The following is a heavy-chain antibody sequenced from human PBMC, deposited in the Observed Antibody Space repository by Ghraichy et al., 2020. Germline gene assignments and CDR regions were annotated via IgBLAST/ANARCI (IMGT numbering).Heavy chain of an antibody. CDR3: AKANWNYVEVFDY. CDR1: GFTFSSYA. CDR2: ISGSATST. D-gene: IGHD1-7*01. Sequence: GESLKISCAASGFTFSSYAMSWVRQAPGKGLEWVSAISGSATSTYYADSVKGRFTISRDDSKNTLYLQMNSLRAEDTAVFYCAKANWNYVEVFDYWGQGTLVTVSS. J-gene: IGHJ4*02. V-gene: IGHV3-23*01.